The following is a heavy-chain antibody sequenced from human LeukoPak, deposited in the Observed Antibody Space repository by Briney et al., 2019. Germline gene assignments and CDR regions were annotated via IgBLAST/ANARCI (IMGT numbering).Heavy chain of an antibody. V-gene: IGHV3-23*01. D-gene: IGHD3-16*01. J-gene: IGHJ4*02. CDR3: AKDSGVWAAGSTDY. Sequence: GGSLRLSCVVSGFTFSSYAMTWVRQAPGKGLEWVSGISGSGGSTYYADSVKGRFTISRDNSKNTLYLQMNSLRAGDTAIYYCAKDSGVWAAGSTDYWGQGTLVTVSS. CDR1: GFTFSSYA. CDR2: ISGSGGST.